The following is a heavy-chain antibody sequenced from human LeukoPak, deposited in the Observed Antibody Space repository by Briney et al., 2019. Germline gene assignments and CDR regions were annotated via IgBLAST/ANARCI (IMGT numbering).Heavy chain of an antibody. V-gene: IGHV1-69*01. D-gene: IGHD1-1*01. CDR1: GGTFSSSA. J-gene: IGHJ4*02. Sequence: SVKVSCKSSGGTFSSSAISWVRQAPGQGLEWMGGIIPLFGKANYAQKFRGRVTITADESTSTVYMEMSSLTSDDTAVYYCARGGGGYNWNDVPDFWGQGTLVTVSS. CDR2: IIPLFGKA. CDR3: ARGGGGYNWNDVPDF.